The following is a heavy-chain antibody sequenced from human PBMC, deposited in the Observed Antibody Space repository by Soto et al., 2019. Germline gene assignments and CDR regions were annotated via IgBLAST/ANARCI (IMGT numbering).Heavy chain of an antibody. CDR2: FDPEDGET. J-gene: IGHJ4*02. CDR1: GYTFTSYY. V-gene: IGHV1-24*01. Sequence: ASVKVSCKASGYTFTSYYMHWVRQAPGKGLEWMGGFDPEDGETIYAQKFQGRVTMTEDTSTDTAYMELSSLRSEDTAVYYCATEARIAAAGSFDYWGQGTLVTVSS. CDR3: ATEARIAAAGSFDY. D-gene: IGHD6-13*01.